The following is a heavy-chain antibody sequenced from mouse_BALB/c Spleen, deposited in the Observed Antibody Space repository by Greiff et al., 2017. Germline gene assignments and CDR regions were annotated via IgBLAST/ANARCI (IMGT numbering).Heavy chain of an antibody. CDR3: ARGVYHYAMDY. Sequence: EVKLVESGPGLVKPSQSLSLTCTVTGYSITSDYAWNWIRQFPGNKLEWMGYISYSGSTSYNPSLKSRISITRDTSKNQFFLQLNSVTTEDTATYYCARGVYHYAMDYWGQGTSVTVSS. D-gene: IGHD2-1*01. V-gene: IGHV3-2*02. CDR2: ISYSGST. J-gene: IGHJ4*01. CDR1: GYSITSDYA.